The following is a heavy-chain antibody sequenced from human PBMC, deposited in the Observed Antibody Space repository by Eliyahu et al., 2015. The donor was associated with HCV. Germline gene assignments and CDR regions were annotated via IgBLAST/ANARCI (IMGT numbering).Heavy chain of an antibody. Sequence: QVQLQQWGAGLLKPSETLSLTCAVYGGSFSGYYWSWIRQPPGKGLEWIGEINHSGSTNYNPSLKSRVTISVDTSKNQFSLKLSSVTAADTAVYYCARGSVVVVPAAIYYYYGMEVWSQGTTVTVSS. D-gene: IGHD2-2*01. CDR2: INHSGST. CDR3: ARGSVVVVPAAIYYYYGMEV. CDR1: GGSFSGYY. J-gene: IGHJ6*02. V-gene: IGHV4-34*01.